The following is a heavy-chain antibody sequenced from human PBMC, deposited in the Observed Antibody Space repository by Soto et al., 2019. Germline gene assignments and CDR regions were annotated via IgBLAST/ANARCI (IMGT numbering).Heavy chain of an antibody. CDR1: GFTFSSYW. Sequence: QSGGSLRLSCAASGFTFSSYWMSWVRQAPGKGLEWVANIKQDGSEKYYVDSVKCRFTISRDNAKNSLYLQMNSLRAEDTAVYYCARGPITIFFFRGYDYWGQGTLVTVSS. J-gene: IGHJ4*02. CDR3: ARGPITIFFFRGYDY. D-gene: IGHD3-9*01. CDR2: IKQDGSEK. V-gene: IGHV3-7*03.